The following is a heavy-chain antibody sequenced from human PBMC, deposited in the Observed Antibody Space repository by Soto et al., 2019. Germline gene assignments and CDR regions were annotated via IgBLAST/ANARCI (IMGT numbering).Heavy chain of an antibody. CDR3: ARSKCYCVSVSWYSPGTATHYALDV. CDR2: LSYDGTNK. V-gene: IGHV3-30-3*01. J-gene: IGHJ6*02. CDR1: GFTLSSYA. D-gene: IGHD6-13*01. Sequence: QVQLVESGGGVVHPGRSLRLSCAASGFTLSSYAMHWVRQAPGKGLAWVELLSYDGTNKHYADSMKGRFNISRDNFKGKMLLNMNSLRPNDTAKYDCARSKCYCVSVSWYSPGTATHYALDVWGQGTAVIVSS.